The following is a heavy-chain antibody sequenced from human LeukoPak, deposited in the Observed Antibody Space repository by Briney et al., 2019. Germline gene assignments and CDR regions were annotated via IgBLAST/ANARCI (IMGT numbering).Heavy chain of an antibody. CDR2: ISSSSIYI. CDR3: ARDTRYGYYYDSSGYDHSFDC. CDR1: GFTFSSYS. J-gene: IGHJ4*02. D-gene: IGHD3-22*01. V-gene: IGHV3-21*01. Sequence: PGGSLTLSCAASGFTFSSYSMNWLRQAPGKGLELVFSISSSSIYIDYADSVRGRFTISRDNAKNSLYLQMNSRRAEDMAVYYCARDTRYGYYYDSSGYDHSFDCCGQGTLVTVSS.